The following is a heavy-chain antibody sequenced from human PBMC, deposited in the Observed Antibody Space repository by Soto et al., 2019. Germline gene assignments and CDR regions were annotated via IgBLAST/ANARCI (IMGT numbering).Heavy chain of an antibody. CDR3: AKDLEPYDETVEGGFGALAY. CDR2: ISGSGGST. J-gene: IGHJ4*02. Sequence: EVQLLESGGGLVQPGGSLRLSCAASGFTFSSYAMSWVRQAPGKGLEWVSAISGSGGSTYYADSVKGRFTISRDNSKNTLYLQMNSLRAEDTAVYYCAKDLEPYDETVEGGFGALAYWGQGTLVTVSS. D-gene: IGHD3-16*01. V-gene: IGHV3-23*01. CDR1: GFTFSSYA.